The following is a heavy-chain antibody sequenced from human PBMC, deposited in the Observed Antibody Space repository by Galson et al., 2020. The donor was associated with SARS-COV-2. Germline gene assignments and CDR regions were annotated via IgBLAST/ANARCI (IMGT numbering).Heavy chain of an antibody. J-gene: IGHJ3*02. CDR2: ISPYDGTT. CDR3: ARDGRGQVRATSDASDI. V-gene: IGHV1-18*04. Sequence: ASVKVSCQASGYNFVRLGITWVRQAPGQGLEWVGWISPYDGTTNYAEKLRGRVTMTIETATNSAYMELTSLTSDDTAMYYCARDGRGQVRATSDASDIWGQGTKVTVIS. D-gene: IGHD2-15*01. CDR1: GYNFVRLG.